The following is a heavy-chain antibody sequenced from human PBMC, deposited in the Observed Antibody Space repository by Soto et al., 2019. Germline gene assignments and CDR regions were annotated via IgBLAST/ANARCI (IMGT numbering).Heavy chain of an antibody. V-gene: IGHV1-2*02. CDR1: GYTFTGYY. Sequence: ASVKVSCKASGYTFTGYYMHWVRQAPGQGLEWMGWINPNSGGTNYAQKFQGRVTMTRDTSISTAYMELSRLRSDDTAVYYCAVGMLPSYYYDSSGYYDGGPFDYWGQGPLVTVSS. CDR2: INPNSGGT. CDR3: AVGMLPSYYYDSSGYYDGGPFDY. D-gene: IGHD3-22*01. J-gene: IGHJ4*02.